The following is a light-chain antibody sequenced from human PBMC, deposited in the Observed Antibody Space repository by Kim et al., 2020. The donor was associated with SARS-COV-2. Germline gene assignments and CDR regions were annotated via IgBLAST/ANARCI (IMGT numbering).Light chain of an antibody. CDR2: RGD. V-gene: IGLV1-47*01. CDR1: SSDVGSNY. CDR3: GAWDNSGSSPV. Sequence: GQRVTIACTGSSSDVGSNYVDCCKQHPGATAKDLIYRGDNRPSGGADRCSGSKSGGSASLAISGLRSEEEADYYCGAWDNSGSSPVFGGGTQLTVL. J-gene: IGLJ2*01.